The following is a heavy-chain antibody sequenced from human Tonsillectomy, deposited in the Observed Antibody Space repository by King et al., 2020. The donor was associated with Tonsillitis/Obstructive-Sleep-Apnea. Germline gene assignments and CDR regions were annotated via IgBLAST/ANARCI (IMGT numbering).Heavy chain of an antibody. D-gene: IGHD6-13*01. CDR3: ARRVLVGQQLVQRYYYYYYGMDV. V-gene: IGHV3-48*03. J-gene: IGHJ6*02. CDR2: ISSSGSTI. Sequence: VQLVESGGGLVQPGGSLRLSCAASGFTFSSYEMNWVRQAPGKGLEWVSYISSSGSTIYYADSVKGRFTISRDNAKNSLYLQMNSLRAEDTAVYYCARRVLVGQQLVQRYYYYYYGMDVWGQGTTVTVSS. CDR1: GFTFSSYE.